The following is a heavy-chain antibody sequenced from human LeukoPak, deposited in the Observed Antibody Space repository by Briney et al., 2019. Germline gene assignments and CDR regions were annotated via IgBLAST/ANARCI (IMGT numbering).Heavy chain of an antibody. J-gene: IGHJ4*02. V-gene: IGHV4-59*01. D-gene: IGHD5-18*01. CDR2: IYYSGST. CDR3: AREYSYGRLDY. Sequence: PSETLSLTCTVSGGSISSYYWSWIRQPPGKGLEWIGYIYYSGSTNYNPSLKSRVTISVDTSKNQSSLKLSSVTAADTVVYYCAREYSYGRLDYWGQGTLVTVSS. CDR1: GGSISSYY.